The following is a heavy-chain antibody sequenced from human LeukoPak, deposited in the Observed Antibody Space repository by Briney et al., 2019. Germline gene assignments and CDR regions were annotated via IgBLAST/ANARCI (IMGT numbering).Heavy chain of an antibody. CDR1: GGTFSSYA. D-gene: IGHD6-19*01. Sequence: SVKVSCKASGGTFSSYAISWVRQAPGQGLEWMGGIIPIFGTANYAQKFQGRVTITADESTSTAYMELSSLRSEDTAVYYCARVLIAVAGIYYYYGMDVWGQGTTVTVSS. V-gene: IGHV1-69*13. J-gene: IGHJ6*02. CDR3: ARVLIAVAGIYYYYGMDV. CDR2: IIPIFGTA.